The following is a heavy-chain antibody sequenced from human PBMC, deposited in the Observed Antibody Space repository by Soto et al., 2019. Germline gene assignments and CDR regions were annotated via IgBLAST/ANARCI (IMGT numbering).Heavy chain of an antibody. Sequence: QVQLQESGPGLVKPSQTLSLTCTVSGGFISSGGYYWSWIRQHPGKGLEWIGYMYYSGSTYYNPSLKSRVTISVDTSKNQFSLKLSSVTAADTAVYYCAIGSTSLGMDVWGQGTTVTVSS. CDR1: GGFISSGGYY. CDR2: MYYSGST. V-gene: IGHV4-31*03. D-gene: IGHD2-2*01. J-gene: IGHJ6*02. CDR3: AIGSTSLGMDV.